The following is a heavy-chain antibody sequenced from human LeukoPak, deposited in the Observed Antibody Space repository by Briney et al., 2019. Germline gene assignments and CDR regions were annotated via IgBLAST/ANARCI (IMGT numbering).Heavy chain of an antibody. V-gene: IGHV3-23*01. J-gene: IGHJ5*02. CDR2: ISGSGGRT. D-gene: IGHD4-17*01. CDR1: GFTFYSHA. CDR3: AKDHGDYGDYVGCFAP. Sequence: GGSLRLSCAASGFTFYSHAMTWVRQAPGKGLEWVSVISGSGGRTVYADSVKGRFTISRDNSKNMLYLQMQSLRVDDTATYYCAKDHGDYGDYVGCFAPWGQGTLATVSS.